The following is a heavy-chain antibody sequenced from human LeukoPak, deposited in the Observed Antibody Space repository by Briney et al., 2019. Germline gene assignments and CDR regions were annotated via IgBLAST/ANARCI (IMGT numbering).Heavy chain of an antibody. J-gene: IGHJ4*02. CDR3: ATSGGFLEWFLE. CDR1: GYSFTSYW. V-gene: IGHV5-51*01. CDR2: IYPDDSDT. Sequence: LGEPLKISCKGSGYSFTSYWIGWVRQMPGKGLEWMGIIYPDDSDTRYSPSFQGLVTISADKSIATAYLQWSSLKASDTAMYYCATSGGFLEWFLEWGQGTLVTVSS. D-gene: IGHD3-3*01.